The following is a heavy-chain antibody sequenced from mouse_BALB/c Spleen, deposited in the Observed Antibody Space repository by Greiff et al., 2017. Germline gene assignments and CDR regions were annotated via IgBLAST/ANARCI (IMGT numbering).Heavy chain of an antibody. CDR3: ARQSGY. CDR1: GFTFSSYA. V-gene: IGHV5-9-3*01. CDR2: ISSGGSYT. Sequence: EVKLVESGGGLVKPGGSLKLSCAASGFTFSSYAMSWVRQTPEKRLEWVATISSGGSYTYYPDSVKGRFTISRDNAKNTLYLQMSSLRSEDTAMYYCARQSGYWGQGTTLTVSS. J-gene: IGHJ2*01.